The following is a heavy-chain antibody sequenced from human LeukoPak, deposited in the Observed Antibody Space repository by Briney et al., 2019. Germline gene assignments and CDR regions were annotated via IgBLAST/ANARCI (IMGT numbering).Heavy chain of an antibody. CDR1: GFTFSSYA. V-gene: IGHV3-23*01. D-gene: IGHD2-21*02. J-gene: IGHJ2*01. CDR3: TKDRDCGGDCWWYHDL. Sequence: GGSLRLSCAASGFTFSSYAVSWVRQAPGKGLELVSGISGGGGSTYYADSVKGRFTISRDNSKNTLYLQMNFLRAEDTAVHYCTKDRDCGGDCWWYHDLWGRGTLVTVSS. CDR2: ISGGGGST.